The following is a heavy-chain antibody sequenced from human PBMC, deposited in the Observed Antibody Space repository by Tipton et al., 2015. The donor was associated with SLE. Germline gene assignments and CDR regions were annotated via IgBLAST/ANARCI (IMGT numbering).Heavy chain of an antibody. V-gene: IGHV4-39*07. J-gene: IGHJ4*02. CDR2: IYYSGST. CDR1: GGSISSSSYY. CDR3: ASGRGSGWFFDY. D-gene: IGHD6-19*01. Sequence: VKPSETLSLTCTVSGGSISSSSYYWGWIRQPPGKGLEWIGSIYYSGSTYYNPSLKSRVTISVDTSKNQFSLKLNSVTAADTAVYYCASGRGSGWFFDYWGQGTLVTVSS.